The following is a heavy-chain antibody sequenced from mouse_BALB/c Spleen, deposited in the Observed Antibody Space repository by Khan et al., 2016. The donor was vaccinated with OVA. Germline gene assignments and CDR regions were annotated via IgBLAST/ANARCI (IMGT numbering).Heavy chain of an antibody. V-gene: IGHV1-7*01. J-gene: IGHJ2*01. CDR1: GYTFTSYW. CDR3: ARDRIDY. CDR2: INPTSGYT. Sequence: QVQLQQSGAELAKPGASVKMSCKASGYTFTSYWMHWIKQRPGQGLEWIGYINPTSGYTDYNQKFKDKATLTADKSSSTAYMQLSSLTPDDSAVYYCARDRIDYWGQGTALTVSS.